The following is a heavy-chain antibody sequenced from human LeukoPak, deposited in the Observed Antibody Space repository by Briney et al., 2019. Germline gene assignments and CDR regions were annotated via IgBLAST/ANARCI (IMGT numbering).Heavy chain of an antibody. CDR3: ARDTMATMLFDY. CDR2: ITSSSYTI. D-gene: IGHD5-24*01. V-gene: IGHV3-48*01. J-gene: IGHJ4*02. CDR1: GFSVYNNY. Sequence: PGGSLRLSCAASGFSVYNNYMTWVRQAPGKGLEWLSYITSSSYTIYYADSVKGRFTVSRDNAKNSLYLQMNSLRAEDTAVYYCARDTMATMLFDYWGQGTLVTVSS.